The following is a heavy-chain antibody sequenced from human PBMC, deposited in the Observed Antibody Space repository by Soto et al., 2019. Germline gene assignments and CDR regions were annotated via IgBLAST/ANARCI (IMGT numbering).Heavy chain of an antibody. D-gene: IGHD1-7*01. Sequence: SSETLSLTCTVSGGSISSSSYYWGWIRQPPGKGLEWIGSIYYSGSTYYNPSLKSRVTISVDTSKNQFSLKLSSVTAADTAVYYCARDPLHNWNYSFDYWGQGTLVTVSS. CDR1: GGSISSSSYY. J-gene: IGHJ4*02. CDR2: IYYSGST. CDR3: ARDPLHNWNYSFDY. V-gene: IGHV4-39*07.